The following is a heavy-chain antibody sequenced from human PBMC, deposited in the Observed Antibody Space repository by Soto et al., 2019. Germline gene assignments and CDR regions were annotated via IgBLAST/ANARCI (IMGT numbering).Heavy chain of an antibody. CDR2: INHSGST. V-gene: IGHV4-34*01. D-gene: IGHD3-16*02. CDR1: GGSFSGYY. J-gene: IGHJ5*02. Sequence: QVQLQQWGAGLLKPSETLSLTCAVYGGSFSGYYWSWIRQPPGKGLEWIGEINHSGSTNYNPSLKSRVTISVDTSKNQFSLKLSSVTAADTAVYYCARAQYYDYIWGSYRHNNWFDPWGQGTLVTVSS. CDR3: ARAQYYDYIWGSYRHNNWFDP.